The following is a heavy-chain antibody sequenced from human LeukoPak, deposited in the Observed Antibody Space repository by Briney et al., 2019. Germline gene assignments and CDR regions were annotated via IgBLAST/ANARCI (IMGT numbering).Heavy chain of an antibody. J-gene: IGHJ5*02. V-gene: IGHV4-59*08. CDR2: VYYTGDT. CDR1: GGSISSYY. D-gene: IGHD3-10*01. Sequence: SETLSLTCTVSGGSISSYYWSWIRQPPGKGLEWIGYVYYTGDTNYNPSLKSRVTMSTDTSKNQLYLKLSSVTAADTAVYYCARSRFGEFSAFADPWGQGALVTVSS. CDR3: ARSRFGEFSAFADP.